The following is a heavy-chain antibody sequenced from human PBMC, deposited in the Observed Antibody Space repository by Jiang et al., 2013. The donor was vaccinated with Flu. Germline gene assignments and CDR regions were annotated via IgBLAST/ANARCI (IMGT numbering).Heavy chain of an antibody. Sequence: GAEVKKPGESLKISCKGSGYSFTSYWIGWVRQMPGKGLEWMGIIYPGDSDTRYSPSFQGQVTISADKSISTAYLQWSSLKASDTAMYYCARRGPQLLWFGELQDWYFDLWGRGTLVTVSS. CDR1: GYSFTSYW. CDR2: IYPGDSDT. V-gene: IGHV5-51*01. CDR3: ARRGPQLLWFGELQDWYFDL. D-gene: IGHD3-10*01. J-gene: IGHJ2*01.